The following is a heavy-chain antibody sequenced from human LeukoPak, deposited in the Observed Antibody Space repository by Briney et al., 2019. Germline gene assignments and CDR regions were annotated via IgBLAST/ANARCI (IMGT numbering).Heavy chain of an antibody. CDR3: ARGQLLVERVSEVFDY. J-gene: IGHJ4*02. CDR2: ISYDGSNK. Sequence: GGSLRLSCAASGFTFSSSGMHWVRQAPGKGLEWVAVISYDGSNKYYADSVKGRFTISRDNSKNKLYLQMNSLRAEDTAVYYCARGQLLVERVSEVFDYWGQGTLVTVSS. D-gene: IGHD6-19*01. CDR1: GFTFSSSG. V-gene: IGHV3-30*03.